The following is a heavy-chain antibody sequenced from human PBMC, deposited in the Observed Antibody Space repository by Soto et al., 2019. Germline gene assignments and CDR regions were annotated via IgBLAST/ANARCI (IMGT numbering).Heavy chain of an antibody. CDR1: GGSISSSSYY. V-gene: IGHV4-39*01. D-gene: IGHD2-15*01. Sequence: QLQLQESGPGLVKPSETLSLTCTVSGGSISSSSYYWGWIRQPPGKGLEWIGSIYYSGSTYYNPSLKSRVPISVDTSKNQFSLKLSSVTAADTAVYYCARHGYCSGGSCYSLDYWGQGTLVTVSS. CDR3: ARHGYCSGGSCYSLDY. J-gene: IGHJ4*02. CDR2: IYYSGST.